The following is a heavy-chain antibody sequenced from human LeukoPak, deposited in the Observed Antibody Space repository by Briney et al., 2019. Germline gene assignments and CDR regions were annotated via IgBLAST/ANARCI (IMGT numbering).Heavy chain of an antibody. V-gene: IGHV3-33*01. D-gene: IGHD3-10*01. CDR1: GFTFSSYG. CDR3: ARDIAYGSGSYYSYYYYYGMVV. J-gene: IGHJ6*02. Sequence: GRSLRLSCAASGFTFSSYGMHWVRQAPGKGLEWVAVIWYDGSNKYYADSVKGRFTISRDNSKNTLYLQMNSLRAEDTAVYYCARDIAYGSGSYYSYYYYYGMVVWGQGTTVTVSS. CDR2: IWYDGSNK.